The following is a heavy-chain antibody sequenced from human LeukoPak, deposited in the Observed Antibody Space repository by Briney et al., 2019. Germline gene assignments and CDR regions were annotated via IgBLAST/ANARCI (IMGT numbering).Heavy chain of an antibody. D-gene: IGHD1-1*01. CDR2: ISSTGNYI. Sequence: GGSLRVSCVGSGFIFSNFNMNWVRQAPGKGLEWVSSISSTGNYIHYADSVKGRLTISRDNAQKSLYLQMNSLRVEDSAVYYCARVSTGPVWGQGTLVTVSS. V-gene: IGHV3-21*01. CDR3: ARVSTGPV. CDR1: GFIFSNFN. J-gene: IGHJ4*02.